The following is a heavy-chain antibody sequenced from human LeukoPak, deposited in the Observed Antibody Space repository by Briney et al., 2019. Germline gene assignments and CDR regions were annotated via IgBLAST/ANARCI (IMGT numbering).Heavy chain of an antibody. J-gene: IGHJ5*02. CDR3: ARDSGTVTGPNWFDP. CDR1: GFTVSTNY. V-gene: IGHV3-21*01. Sequence: GGSLRLSCAASGFTVSTNYMSWVRQAPGKGLEWVSSISSSSSYIYYADSVKGRFTISRDNAKNSLYLQMNSLRAEDTAVYYCARDSGTVTGPNWFDPWGQGTLVTVSS. D-gene: IGHD1-1*01. CDR2: ISSSSSYI.